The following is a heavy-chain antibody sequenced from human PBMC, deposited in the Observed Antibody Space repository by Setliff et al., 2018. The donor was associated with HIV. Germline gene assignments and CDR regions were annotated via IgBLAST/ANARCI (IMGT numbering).Heavy chain of an antibody. D-gene: IGHD3-22*01. CDR1: GFTFSRYW. V-gene: IGHV3-7*01. CDR3: ARGLSYYDSSGSLLAPYAFDI. CDR2: IKEDGSEK. Sequence: GGSLRLSCVTSGFTFSRYWMSWVRQAPGKGLEWVANIKEDGSEKYYVDSVKGRFTISRDDAKNSLYLQMNSLRAEDTAMYYCARGLSYYDSSGSLLAPYAFDIWGQGTMVTVSS. J-gene: IGHJ3*02.